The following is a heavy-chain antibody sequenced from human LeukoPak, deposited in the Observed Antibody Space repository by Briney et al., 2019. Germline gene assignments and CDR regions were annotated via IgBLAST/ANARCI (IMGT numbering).Heavy chain of an antibody. J-gene: IGHJ4*02. V-gene: IGHV5-51*01. CDR3: ARGQDGSGTLLDY. CDR2: IHPGDSDT. Sequence: GESLKISCKGFGDSFTSYWIGWVRKMPGKGLEWMGIIHPGDSDTRYSPSFQGQVTISADKSISTAYLQWSSLKASDTAMYYCARGQDGSGTLLDYWGQGTLVTVSS. CDR1: GDSFTSYW. D-gene: IGHD3-10*01.